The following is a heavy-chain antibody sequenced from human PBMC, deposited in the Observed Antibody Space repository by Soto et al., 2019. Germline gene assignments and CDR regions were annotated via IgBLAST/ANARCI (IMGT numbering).Heavy chain of an antibody. Sequence: PSETLSLTCTVSGGSISSDSYYWGWIRQSPEKGLEWIASISYSGSTYYNPTLKSRLIISVDTSKSQFSLKLSSVTAADTAVYYCARLPLKKWPYWFDPWGQGTLVTVSS. CDR2: ISYSGST. D-gene: IGHD5-12*01. CDR3: ARLPLKKWPYWFDP. J-gene: IGHJ5*02. CDR1: GGSISSDSYY. V-gene: IGHV4-39*07.